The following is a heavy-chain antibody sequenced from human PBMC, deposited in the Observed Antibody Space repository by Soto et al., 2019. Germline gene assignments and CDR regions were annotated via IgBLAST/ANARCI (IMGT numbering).Heavy chain of an antibody. J-gene: IGHJ5*02. CDR3: ARGSMTTRCFDP. D-gene: IGHD4-4*01. CDR1: GGSFSGYY. V-gene: IGHV4-34*01. Sequence: PSETLSLTCAVYGGSFSGYYWSWIRQPPGKGLEWIGEINHSGSTNYNPSLKSRVTISVDTSKNQFSLKLSSVTAADTAVYYCARGSMTTRCFDPWGQGTLVTVSS. CDR2: INHSGST.